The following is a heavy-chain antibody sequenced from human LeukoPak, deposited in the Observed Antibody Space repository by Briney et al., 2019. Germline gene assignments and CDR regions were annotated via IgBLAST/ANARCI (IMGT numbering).Heavy chain of an antibody. D-gene: IGHD5-18*01. CDR2: ISGSGGNT. J-gene: IGHJ4*02. CDR1: GFTFSSYA. Sequence: GGPLRLSCAASGFTFSSYAMSWVRQAPGKGLEWLSVISGSGGNTYYPDSVKGRFTISRDNSKNTLYLQMNSLRAEDTAVYYCAKAQVTNIYGPGYWGQGTLVTVSS. CDR3: AKAQVTNIYGPGY. V-gene: IGHV3-23*01.